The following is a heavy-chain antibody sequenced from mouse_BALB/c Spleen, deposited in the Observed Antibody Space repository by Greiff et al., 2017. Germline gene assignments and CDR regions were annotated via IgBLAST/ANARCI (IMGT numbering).Heavy chain of an antibody. J-gene: IGHJ4*01. V-gene: IGHV5-4*02. D-gene: IGHD3-3*01. CDR2: ISDGGSYT. Sequence: EVKVVESGGGLVKPGGSLKLSCAASGFTFSDYYMYWVRQTPEKRLEWVATISDGGSYTYYPDSVKGRFTISRDNAKNNLYLQMSSLKSKDTAMYYCAREGLGHYAMDYWGQGTSVTVSS. CDR3: AREGLGHYAMDY. CDR1: GFTFSDYY.